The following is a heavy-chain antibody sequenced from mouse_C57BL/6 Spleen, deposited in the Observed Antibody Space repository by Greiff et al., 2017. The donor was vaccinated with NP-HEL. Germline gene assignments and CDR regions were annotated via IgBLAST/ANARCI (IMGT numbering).Heavy chain of an antibody. CDR2: IDPEDGDT. J-gene: IGHJ2*01. Sequence: EVQVVESGAELVRPGASVKLSCTASGFNIKDYYMHWVKQRPEQGLEWIGRIDPEDGDTEYAPKFQGKATMTADTSSNTAYLQLSSLTSEDTAVYYCTTGGAPTVVAGDYFDYWGQGTTLTVSS. V-gene: IGHV14-1*01. CDR1: GFNIKDYY. D-gene: IGHD1-1*01. CDR3: TTGGAPTVVAGDYFDY.